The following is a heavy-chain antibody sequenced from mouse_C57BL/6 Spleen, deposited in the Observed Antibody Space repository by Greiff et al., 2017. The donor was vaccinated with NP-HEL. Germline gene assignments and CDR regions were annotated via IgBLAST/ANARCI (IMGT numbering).Heavy chain of an antibody. CDR1: GYAFSSSW. J-gene: IGHJ4*01. CDR2: IYPGDGDT. Sequence: QVQLQQSGPELVKPGASVKISCKASGYAFSSSWMNWVKQRPGKGLEWIGRIYPGDGDTNYNGKFKGKATLTADKSSSTAYMQLSSLTSEDSAVYFCARPLYYDYETYAMDYWGQGTSVTVSS. V-gene: IGHV1-82*01. D-gene: IGHD2-4*01. CDR3: ARPLYYDYETYAMDY.